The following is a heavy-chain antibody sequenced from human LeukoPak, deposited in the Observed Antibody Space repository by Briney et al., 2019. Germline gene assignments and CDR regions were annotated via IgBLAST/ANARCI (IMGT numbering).Heavy chain of an antibody. Sequence: GRSLRLSCAASGFTFSSYAMHWVRQAPGKGLEWVAVISYDGGNKYYADSVKGRLTISRDNSKNTLFLQMNSLRGEDTAVYYCAKDRLVVAPAAMTSNFDYWGQGTLVTVSS. J-gene: IGHJ4*02. D-gene: IGHD2-2*01. V-gene: IGHV3-30-3*01. CDR1: GFTFSSYA. CDR3: AKDRLVVAPAAMTSNFDY. CDR2: ISYDGGNK.